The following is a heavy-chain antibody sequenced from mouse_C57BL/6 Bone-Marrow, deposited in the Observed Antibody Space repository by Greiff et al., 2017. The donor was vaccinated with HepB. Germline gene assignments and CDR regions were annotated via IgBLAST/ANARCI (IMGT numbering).Heavy chain of an antibody. J-gene: IGHJ2*01. V-gene: IGHV5-4*01. CDR2: ISDGGSYT. D-gene: IGHD2-4*01. CDR3: AREDDYDNY. Sequence: EVKLVESGGGLVKPGGSLKLSCAASGFTFSSYAMSWVRQTPEKRLEWVATISDGGSYTYYPDNVKGRFTISRDNAKNNLYLQMSHLKSEDTAMYYCAREDDYDNYWGQGTTLTVSS. CDR1: GFTFSSYA.